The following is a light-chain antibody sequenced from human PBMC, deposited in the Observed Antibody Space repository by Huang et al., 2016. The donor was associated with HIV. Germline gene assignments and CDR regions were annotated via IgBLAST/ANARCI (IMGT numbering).Light chain of an antibody. V-gene: IGKV2D-29*02. J-gene: IGKJ1*01. Sequence: DIVMTQTPLSLSVTAGQPASISCKSSQSLLHTAGKTYLYWYVQKPGQSPQLLIGEVSNPDAGVSDRFSGSGSGTEFTLKISRVEAEDAGVYYCMQSIQPATFGQGTKVEIK. CDR2: EVS. CDR1: QSLLHTAGKTY. CDR3: MQSIQPAT.